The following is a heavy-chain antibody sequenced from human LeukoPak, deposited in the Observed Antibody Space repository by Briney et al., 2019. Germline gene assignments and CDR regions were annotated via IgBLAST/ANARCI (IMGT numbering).Heavy chain of an antibody. D-gene: IGHD6-13*01. V-gene: IGHV1-69*01. Sequence: ASVKVSCKASGGTFSSYAISWVRQAPGQGLEWMGGIIPIFGTANYAQKFQGRVTITADESTSTAYMELSSLRSDDTAVYYCARERAAAGTNWFDPWGQGTLVTVSS. J-gene: IGHJ5*02. CDR2: IIPIFGTA. CDR1: GGTFSSYA. CDR3: ARERAAAGTNWFDP.